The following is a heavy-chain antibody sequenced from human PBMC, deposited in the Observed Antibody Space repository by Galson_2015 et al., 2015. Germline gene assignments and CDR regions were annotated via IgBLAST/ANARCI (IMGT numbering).Heavy chain of an antibody. D-gene: IGHD2-2*01. Sequence: ETLSLTCTVSGGSISSGNWWSWVRQPPGKGLEWIGEIYHSGSTTYSPSLKSRVTISVDKPKNHFSLKLSSVTAADTALYYCATSGQLTRFDYWGQGTLVAVSS. CDR3: ATSGQLTRFDY. V-gene: IGHV4-4*02. CDR2: IYHSGST. J-gene: IGHJ4*02. CDR1: GGSISSGNW.